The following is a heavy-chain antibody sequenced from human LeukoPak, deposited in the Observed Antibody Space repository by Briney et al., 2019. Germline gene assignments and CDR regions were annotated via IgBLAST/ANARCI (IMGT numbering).Heavy chain of an antibody. J-gene: IGHJ4*02. D-gene: IGHD1-26*01. CDR2: IIPILGIA. CDR1: GGTFSSYA. Sequence: SVKVSCKASGGTFSSYAISWVRQAPGQGLEWMGRIIPILGIANYAQKFQGRVTITADKSTSTAYMELSSLRSEDTAVYYCARDGRTLFSGSYLTFDYWGQGTLVTVSS. V-gene: IGHV1-69*04. CDR3: ARDGRTLFSGSYLTFDY.